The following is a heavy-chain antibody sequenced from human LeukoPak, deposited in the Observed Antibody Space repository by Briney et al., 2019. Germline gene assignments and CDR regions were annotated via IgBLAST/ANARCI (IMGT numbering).Heavy chain of an antibody. V-gene: IGHV1-18*01. CDR2: ISAYNGNT. CDR1: GYTFTSYG. D-gene: IGHD3-22*01. CDR3: ARGEGGVTYYYDPSSAFDI. Sequence: ASVKVSCKASGYTFTSYGISWVRQAPGQGLEWMGWISAYNGNTNYAQKLQGRVTMTTDTSTSTAYMELRSLRPDDTAVYYCARGEGGVTYYYDPSSAFDIWGQGTMVTVSS. J-gene: IGHJ3*02.